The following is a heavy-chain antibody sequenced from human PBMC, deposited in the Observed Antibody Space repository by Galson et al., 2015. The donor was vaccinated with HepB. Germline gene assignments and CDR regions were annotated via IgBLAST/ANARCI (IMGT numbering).Heavy chain of an antibody. CDR1: GFTFSNAW. CDR2: IKSKTDGGTI. D-gene: IGHD3-10*01. V-gene: IGHV3-15*01. CDR3: TTDGTMVRGVIPDY. J-gene: IGHJ4*02. Sequence: SLRLSCAASGFTFSNAWMSWVRQAPGKGLEWVGRIKSKTDGGTIHYAPPVKDRFIISREDSKSTLFLQMNGLKTEDTAMYYCTTDGTMVRGVIPDYWGQGTLVTVSS.